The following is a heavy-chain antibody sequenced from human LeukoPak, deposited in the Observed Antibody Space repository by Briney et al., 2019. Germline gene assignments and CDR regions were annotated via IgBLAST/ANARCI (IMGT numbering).Heavy chain of an antibody. CDR3: ARGFTYAIGVFDI. J-gene: IGHJ3*02. D-gene: IGHD5-18*01. CDR1: GGSISSYY. V-gene: IGHV4-4*07. CDR2: IYTSGST. Sequence: SETLSLTCTVSGGSISSYYWSWIRQPAGKGLEWIGRIYTSGSTNYNPSLKSRVTISVDTSKNQFSLKLTSVTAANTAVYYCARGFTYAIGVFDIWGQGTMVTVSS.